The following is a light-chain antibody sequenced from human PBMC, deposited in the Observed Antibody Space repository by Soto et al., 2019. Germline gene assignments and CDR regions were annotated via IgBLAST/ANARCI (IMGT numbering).Light chain of an antibody. CDR3: QQYNKWPVT. CDR2: GAS. J-gene: IGKJ4*01. CDR1: QSVSST. Sequence: EIVMTQSPATLSVSPGERATLSCRASQSVSSTLAWYQQKPGQAPRLLIYGASTRATGIPARFSGSGAGTEFTLTISSLQPEDFAVYYCQQYNKWPVTFGGGTKVEIK. V-gene: IGKV3-15*01.